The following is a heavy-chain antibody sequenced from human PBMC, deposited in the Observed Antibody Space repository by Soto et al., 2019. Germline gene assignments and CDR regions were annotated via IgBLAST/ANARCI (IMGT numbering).Heavy chain of an antibody. Sequence: QVQLQESGPGLVKPSETLSLTCTVSGGSISSYYWSWIRQPPGKGLEWIGYIYYSGSTNYNPSLKSRVTISVDTSKNQFYLKLSSVTAADTAVYYCARGFPAPSRFLEWLPGYDYWGQGTLVTVSS. CDR3: ARGFPAPSRFLEWLPGYDY. CDR1: GGSISSYY. D-gene: IGHD3-3*01. V-gene: IGHV4-59*01. CDR2: IYYSGST. J-gene: IGHJ4*02.